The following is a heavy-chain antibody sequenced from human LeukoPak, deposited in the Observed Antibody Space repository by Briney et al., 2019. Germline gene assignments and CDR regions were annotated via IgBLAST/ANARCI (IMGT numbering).Heavy chain of an antibody. CDR1: GLTVSSYS. CDR2: ISSSSSTI. D-gene: IGHD2-15*01. V-gene: IGHV3-48*02. Sequence: GGSLRLSCVASGLTVSSYSMNWVRQAPGKGLEWVSYISSSSSTIYYADSVKGRFTISRDNAKNSLDLQMNSLRDEDTAVYYCARARASGRSGFDYWGQGALVTVSS. J-gene: IGHJ4*02. CDR3: ARARASGRSGFDY.